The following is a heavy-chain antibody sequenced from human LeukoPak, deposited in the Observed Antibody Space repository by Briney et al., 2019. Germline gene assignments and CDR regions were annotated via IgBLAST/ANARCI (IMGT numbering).Heavy chain of an antibody. CDR1: GFTFDDYT. V-gene: IGHV3-43*01. J-gene: IGHJ4*02. D-gene: IGHD6-13*01. CDR3: AKEGSYSSSWNGLDY. Sequence: GGSLRLSCAASGFTFDDYTMHWVRQAPGKGLEWVSLISWDGGSTYYADSVKGRFTISRDNSKNSLYLQMNSLRTEDTALSYCAKEGSYSSSWNGLDYWGQGTLVTVSS. CDR2: ISWDGGST.